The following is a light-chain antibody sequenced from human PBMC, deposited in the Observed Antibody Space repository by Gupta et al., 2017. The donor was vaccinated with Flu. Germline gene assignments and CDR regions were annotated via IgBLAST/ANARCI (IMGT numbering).Light chain of an antibody. CDR3: QSADNSGTYWV. CDR2: KDS. J-gene: IGLJ3*02. CDR1: ALPNQY. Sequence: SYELTQPPSVSVSPGQPARITCSGDALPNQYAYWYQQKPGQAPVLVIFKDSERPSGIPERFSGSSSGTTVTLTIRAVRAEDEADFYCQSADNSGTYWVFGGGTKLTVL. V-gene: IGLV3-25*03.